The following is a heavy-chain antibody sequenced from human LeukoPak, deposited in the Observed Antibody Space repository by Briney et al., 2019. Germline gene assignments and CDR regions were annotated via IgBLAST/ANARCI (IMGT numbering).Heavy chain of an antibody. CDR2: IYYSGTT. J-gene: IGHJ3*02. CDR3: AGGRWHYSDSTGYYLDI. Sequence: SETLSLTCTVSGGSIRSTSYYWGWLRQPPGKGLEWIGNIYYSGTTQYKPSLKSRVTISVDTSKNQLSLKLTSVTAADTAVYYCAGGRWHYSDSTGYYLDIWGQGTMVTVSS. D-gene: IGHD3-22*01. CDR1: GGSIRSTSYY. V-gene: IGHV4-39*01.